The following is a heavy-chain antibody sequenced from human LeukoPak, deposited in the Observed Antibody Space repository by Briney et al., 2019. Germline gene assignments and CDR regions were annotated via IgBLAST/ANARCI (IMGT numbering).Heavy chain of an antibody. J-gene: IGHJ4*02. Sequence: ASVKVSCKASGYTFTGYYMHWVRQAPGQGLEWMGWINPNSGGTNYAQKFQGRVTMTRDTSISAAYMELSKLRSDDTAVYYCARIAATVDYWGQGTLVTVSS. CDR3: ARIAATVDY. CDR2: INPNSGGT. CDR1: GYTFTGYY. D-gene: IGHD6-25*01. V-gene: IGHV1-2*02.